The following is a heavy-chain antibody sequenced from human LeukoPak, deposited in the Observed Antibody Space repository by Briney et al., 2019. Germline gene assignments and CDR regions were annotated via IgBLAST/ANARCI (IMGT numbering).Heavy chain of an antibody. CDR1: GYTFTGYY. Sequence: SVKVSCKASGYTFTGYYMHWVRQAPGQGLEWMGGIIPIFGTANYAQKFQGRVTITADESTSTAYMELSSLRSEDTAVYYCARGTRKQDDAFDIWGQGTMVTVSS. CDR2: IIPIFGTA. J-gene: IGHJ3*02. CDR3: ARGTRKQDDAFDI. V-gene: IGHV1-69*13. D-gene: IGHD6-13*01.